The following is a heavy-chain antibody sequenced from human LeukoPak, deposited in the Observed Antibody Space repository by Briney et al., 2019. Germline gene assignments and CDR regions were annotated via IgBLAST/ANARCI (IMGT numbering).Heavy chain of an antibody. Sequence: GSLRLSCAASGFIFSSYSMNWVRQAPGKGLEWIGSIYYSGSTYYNPSLKSRVTISVDTSKNQFSLKLSSVTAADTAVYYCARQGCTNGVCYVADYWGQGTLVTVSS. CDR1: GFIFSSYSMN. CDR2: IYYSGST. D-gene: IGHD2-8*01. CDR3: ARQGCTNGVCYVADY. J-gene: IGHJ4*02. V-gene: IGHV4-39*01.